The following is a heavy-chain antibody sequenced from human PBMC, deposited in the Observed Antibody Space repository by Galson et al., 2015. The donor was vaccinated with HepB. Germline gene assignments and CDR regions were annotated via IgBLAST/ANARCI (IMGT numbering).Heavy chain of an antibody. CDR3: AKDRECMTSFGVVPWCGMDV. CDR1: GSTFSSYG. J-gene: IGHJ6*02. D-gene: IGHD3-3*01. CDR2: ISFDGGNQ. V-gene: IGHV3-30*18. Sequence: SLRLSCAASGSTFSSYGMHWVRQAPGKGLEWVAVISFDGGNQYYADSVKGRFSISRDNPKNTLYLQMYSLRPEDTAVYYCAKDRECMTSFGVVPWCGMDVWGQGATVTVSS.